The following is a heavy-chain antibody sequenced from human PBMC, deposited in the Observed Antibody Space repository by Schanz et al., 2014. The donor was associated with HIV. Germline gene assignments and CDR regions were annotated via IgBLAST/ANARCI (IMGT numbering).Heavy chain of an antibody. CDR3: ARVGRAAAGFIYYYGMDV. Sequence: QVQLVQSGAEVKKPGASVRVSCKTSGYIFTSNGISWVRQAPGQGLEWMGWISAYNGNTNYAQKFQGRLTMTTDTSTSTAYMELRSLRSDDTAVYYCARVGRAAAGFIYYYGMDVWGQGTTVTVSS. D-gene: IGHD6-13*01. CDR2: ISAYNGNT. V-gene: IGHV1-18*01. CDR1: GYIFTSNG. J-gene: IGHJ6*02.